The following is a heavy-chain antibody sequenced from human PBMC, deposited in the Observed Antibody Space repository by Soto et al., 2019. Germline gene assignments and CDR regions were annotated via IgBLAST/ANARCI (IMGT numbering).Heavy chain of an antibody. D-gene: IGHD3-10*01. Sequence: PGGSLRLSCAASGFTFSSYAMSWVRQAPGKGLEWVSAISGSGGSTYYADSVKGRFTISRDNSKNTLYLQMNSLRAEDTAVYYCAKDSMVRGVIIRVGPDMYVWGQGTTVTVSS. CDR2: ISGSGGST. V-gene: IGHV3-23*01. CDR3: AKDSMVRGVIIRVGPDMYV. CDR1: GFTFSSYA. J-gene: IGHJ6*02.